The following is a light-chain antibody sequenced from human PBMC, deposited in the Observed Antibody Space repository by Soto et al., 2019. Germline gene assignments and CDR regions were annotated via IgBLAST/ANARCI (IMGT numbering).Light chain of an antibody. CDR2: AAS. V-gene: IGKV3D-15*01. CDR3: QQYNNWPPGT. J-gene: IGKJ1*01. CDR1: QSVSSY. Sequence: EIVLTQSPATLSLSPGERATLSCRASQSVSSYLAWYQQKPGQAPRLLVYAASNRATGIPARFSGSGSGTEFTLTISSPQSEDFAVYYCQQYNNWPPGTFGQGTKVDIK.